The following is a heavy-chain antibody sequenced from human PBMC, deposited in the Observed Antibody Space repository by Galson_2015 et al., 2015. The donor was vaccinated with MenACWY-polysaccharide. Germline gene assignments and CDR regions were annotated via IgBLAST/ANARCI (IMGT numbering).Heavy chain of an antibody. D-gene: IGHD2-15*01. V-gene: IGHV5-51*01. Sequence: QSGAAVIKPGESLQISCPGSGSSFTRYWIGWVRQMPGKGLEWMGIIYPSDSDTRYSPSFQGQVTFSADKSINTAYLQWSSLRASDSAMYYCARHAKYCSGGSCHLDYWGQGTLVTVSS. CDR1: GSSFTRYW. J-gene: IGHJ4*02. CDR2: IYPSDSDT. CDR3: ARHAKYCSGGSCHLDY.